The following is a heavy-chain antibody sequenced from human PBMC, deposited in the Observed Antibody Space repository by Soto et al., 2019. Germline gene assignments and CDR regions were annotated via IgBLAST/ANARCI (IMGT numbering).Heavy chain of an antibody. Sequence: EVQLLESGGGLVQPGGSLRLSCAVSGFIFSNYAMSWVRQAPGGGLEWVATVSGGGGSTYYADSVKGWFTISRNNSKNSLFLQMNSLIVDDSAVYYCAKDLSPWPISSFDSWGQGTLVPVAS. CDR2: VSGGGGST. CDR1: GFIFSNYA. D-gene: IGHD3-3*01. J-gene: IGHJ4*02. V-gene: IGHV3-23*01. CDR3: AKDLSPWPISSFDS.